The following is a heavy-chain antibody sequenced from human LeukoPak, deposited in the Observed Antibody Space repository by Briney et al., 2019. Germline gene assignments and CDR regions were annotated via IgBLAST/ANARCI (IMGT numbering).Heavy chain of an antibody. J-gene: IGHJ4*02. CDR3: ARRFLEWWSHFDH. CDR1: GFTFSNYA. CDR2: IIGTGGTT. D-gene: IGHD3-3*01. Sequence: GGSLRLSCAASGFTFSNYATNWVRQTPGKGLEWVSAIIGTGGTTYYADSVKGRFTISRDNSKNTLYLQMFSLRAEDTAIYYCARRFLEWWSHFDHWGQGTLVTVSS. V-gene: IGHV3-23*01.